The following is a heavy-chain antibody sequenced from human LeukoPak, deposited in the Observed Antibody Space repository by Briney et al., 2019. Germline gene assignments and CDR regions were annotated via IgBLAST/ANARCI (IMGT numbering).Heavy chain of an antibody. J-gene: IGHJ4*02. CDR2: IIGSGGST. CDR1: GFTFSSYA. V-gene: IGHV3-23*01. Sequence: GGSLTLSCAASGFTFSSYAMSGFRQAPGKGLEWVTAIIGSGGSTYYADSVKGRFTISRDNSKNTLYLQMNSLRADDTAVYYCAKDRSPSMVRGFIVGCFDYWGQGTLVTVSS. CDR3: AKDRSPSMVRGFIVGCFDY. D-gene: IGHD3-10*01.